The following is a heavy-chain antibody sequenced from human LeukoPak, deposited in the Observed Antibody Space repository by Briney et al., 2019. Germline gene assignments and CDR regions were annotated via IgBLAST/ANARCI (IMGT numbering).Heavy chain of an antibody. Sequence: AAVKVSCKASGGTFSSYAISWVRQAPGQGLEWMGGIIPIFGTANYAQKFQGRVTITADKSTSTAYMELSSLRSEDTAVYYCARGPTWIQLWFDYWGQGTLVTVSS. CDR3: ARGPTWIQLWFDY. J-gene: IGHJ4*02. CDR2: IIPIFGTA. V-gene: IGHV1-69*06. D-gene: IGHD5-18*01. CDR1: GGTFSSYA.